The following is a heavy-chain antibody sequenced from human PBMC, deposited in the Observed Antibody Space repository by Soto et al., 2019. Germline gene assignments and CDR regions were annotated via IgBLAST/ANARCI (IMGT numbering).Heavy chain of an antibody. J-gene: IGHJ4*02. Sequence: ASVKVSCKASGYTFTGYYMHWVRQAPGQGLEWMGWINPNSGGTNYAQKFQGWVTMTRDTSISTAYMELSRLRSDDTAVYYCAREIAVAGTWGYFDYWGQGTLVTVSS. V-gene: IGHV1-2*04. D-gene: IGHD6-19*01. CDR3: AREIAVAGTWGYFDY. CDR1: GYTFTGYY. CDR2: INPNSGGT.